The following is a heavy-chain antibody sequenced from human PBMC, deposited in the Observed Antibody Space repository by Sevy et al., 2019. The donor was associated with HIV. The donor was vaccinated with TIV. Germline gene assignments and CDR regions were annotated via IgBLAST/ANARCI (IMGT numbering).Heavy chain of an antibody. CDR1: GFTFSNAW. J-gene: IGHJ4*02. Sequence: LSLTCAASGFTFSNAWMNWVRRAPGKGLERVGRIKTKTDGGTTDYAAPVKGRFTISRDDSKNTLYLQMNSLKTEDTAVYYCTTDLPYYGSGWGQGTLVTVSS. V-gene: IGHV3-15*07. D-gene: IGHD3-10*01. CDR2: IKTKTDGGTT. CDR3: TTDLPYYGSG.